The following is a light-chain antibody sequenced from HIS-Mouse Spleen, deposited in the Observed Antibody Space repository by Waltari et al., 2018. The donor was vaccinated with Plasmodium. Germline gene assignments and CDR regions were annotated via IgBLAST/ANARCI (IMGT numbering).Light chain of an antibody. CDR3: YSTDSSGNHRV. V-gene: IGLV3-10*01. J-gene: IGLJ3*02. Sequence: SYELTQPPSVPVSPGQTARITCSGDALPKKYAYWYQHKSGQAPVLVIYEDSKRPSGIPERFAGSSSGTMATLTISGAQVEDEADYYCYSTDSSGNHRVFGGGTKLTVL. CDR2: EDS. CDR1: ALPKKY.